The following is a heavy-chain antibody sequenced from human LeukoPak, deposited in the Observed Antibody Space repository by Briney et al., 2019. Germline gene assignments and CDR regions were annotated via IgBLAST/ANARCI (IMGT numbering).Heavy chain of an antibody. CDR1: GYSISSDYY. J-gene: IGHJ5*02. D-gene: IGHD3/OR15-3a*01. CDR2: IFHSGNS. V-gene: IGHV4-38-2*02. Sequence: SETLSLTCSVSGYSISSDYYWGWIRQPPGKGLEWIGSIFHSGNSYYNPSLKSRITMSVDTSKDQFSLRLHSVTAADTAVYFCARGAYNGFWSASSWDKNWFDPWGQGTLVTVSS. CDR3: ARGAYNGFWSASSWDKNWFDP.